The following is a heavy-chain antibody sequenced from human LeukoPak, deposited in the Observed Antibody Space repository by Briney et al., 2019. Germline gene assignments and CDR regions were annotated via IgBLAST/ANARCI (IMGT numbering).Heavy chain of an antibody. CDR2: INPNSGGT. Sequence: GASVKVSCQASGYTFTGYYMHWVRQAPGKGLEWMGWINPNSGGTNYAQKFQGRVTMTRDTSISTAYMELGRLRSDDTAEYDCARGRVGASWFDPWGQGTLVTVSS. V-gene: IGHV1-2*02. J-gene: IGHJ5*02. CDR1: GYTFTGYY. CDR3: ARGRVGASWFDP. D-gene: IGHD1-26*01.